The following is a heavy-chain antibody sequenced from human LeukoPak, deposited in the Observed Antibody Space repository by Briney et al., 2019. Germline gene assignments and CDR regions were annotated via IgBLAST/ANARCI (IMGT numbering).Heavy chain of an antibody. CDR1: GFSFSSFW. CDR2: MNIDGSER. D-gene: IGHD1-26*01. Sequence: GGSLRLSCAASGFSFSSFWMGWVRQTPGKRPEWVANMNIDGSERYYADSVKGRFSISRDNARNSVYLQMNSLRVEDTAVYYCARDPEEWELLLDYWGQGTLVTVSS. V-gene: IGHV3-7*01. CDR3: ARDPEEWELLLDY. J-gene: IGHJ4*02.